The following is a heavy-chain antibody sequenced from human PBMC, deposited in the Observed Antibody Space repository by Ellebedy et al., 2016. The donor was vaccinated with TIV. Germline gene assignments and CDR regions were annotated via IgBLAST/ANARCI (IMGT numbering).Heavy chain of an antibody. CDR2: ISAYNGNT. CDR1: GYTFTSYG. CDR3: ARTSYYDFWSGYYSGMDV. Sequence: AASVKVSCKASGYTFTSYGISWVRQAPGQGLEWMGWISAYNGNTNYAQKLQGRVTMTTDTSTSTAYMELRSLRSDDTAVYYCARTSYYDFWSGYYSGMDVWGQGTTVTVSS. J-gene: IGHJ6*02. D-gene: IGHD3-3*01. V-gene: IGHV1-18*01.